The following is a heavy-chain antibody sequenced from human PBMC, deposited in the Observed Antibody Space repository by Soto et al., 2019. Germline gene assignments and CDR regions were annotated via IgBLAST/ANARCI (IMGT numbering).Heavy chain of an antibody. CDR2: INPSGGST. CDR3: ARVDTYYYDSSGMGENNWFDP. J-gene: IGHJ5*02. CDR1: GYTFTSYY. Sequence: QVQLVQSGAEVKKPGASVKVSCKASGYTFTSYYMHWVRQAPGQGLEWMGIINPSGGSTSCAQKFQGRVTMTRDTSTSTVYMELSSLRSEDTAVYYCARVDTYYYDSSGMGENNWFDPWGQGTLVTVSS. D-gene: IGHD3-22*01. V-gene: IGHV1-46*01.